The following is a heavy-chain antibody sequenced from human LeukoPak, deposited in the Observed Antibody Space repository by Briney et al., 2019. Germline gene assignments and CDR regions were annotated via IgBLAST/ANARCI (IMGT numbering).Heavy chain of an antibody. Sequence: SETLSLTCTVSGYSISSGYYWGWIRQPPGKGLEWTGSIDHSGSTNYNPSLKSRVTMSVDTSKNQFSLKLSSVTAADTAVYYCARDRPGNDDILTGYPGVFDYWGQGTLVTVSS. D-gene: IGHD3-9*01. V-gene: IGHV4-38-2*02. CDR2: IDHSGST. CDR3: ARDRPGNDDILTGYPGVFDY. J-gene: IGHJ4*02. CDR1: GYSISSGYY.